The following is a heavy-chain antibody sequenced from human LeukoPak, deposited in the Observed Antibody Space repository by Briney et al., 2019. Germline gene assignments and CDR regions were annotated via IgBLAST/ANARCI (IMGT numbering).Heavy chain of an antibody. J-gene: IGHJ3*02. CDR3: ASDRRSDSSGYAFDI. CDR2: ISSSSSSI. Sequence: GGSLRLSCAASGFSFSTYKMNWVRQAPGKGLEWISHISSSSSSIHYADSVKGRFTISRDNAKNSLYLQMNSLGAEDTAFYYCASDRRSDSSGYAFDIWGQGTMVTVSS. D-gene: IGHD3-22*01. V-gene: IGHV3-48*01. CDR1: GFSFSTYK.